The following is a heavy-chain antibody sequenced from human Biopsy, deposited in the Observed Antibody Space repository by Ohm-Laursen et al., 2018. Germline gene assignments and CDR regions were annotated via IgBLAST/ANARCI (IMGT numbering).Heavy chain of an antibody. V-gene: IGHV4-39*01. CDR3: ARHPTGFWFDP. Sequence: GTLSLTFSVSGDSISASTTSYWAWLRQPPGKGLEWIGSIYNSETTFYNPSLKSRVAISVDTSPNQFSLKVSSVTAADTALYYCARHPTGFWFDPWGHGTLVTVSS. CDR1: GDSISASTTSY. J-gene: IGHJ5*02. CDR2: IYNSETT.